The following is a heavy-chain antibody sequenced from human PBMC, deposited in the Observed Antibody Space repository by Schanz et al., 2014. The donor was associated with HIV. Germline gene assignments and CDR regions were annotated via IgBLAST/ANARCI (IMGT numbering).Heavy chain of an antibody. CDR3: ARDLHDYGDARTDY. J-gene: IGHJ4*02. V-gene: IGHV3-21*06. Sequence: QVLESGGGLVQTGGSLRLSCVASGFTFSDFSMNWVRQAPGKGLEWVSSIGSGGGYKYYADSVNGRFTISRDNAKNSLHLQMSRLGAEDTAVYYCARDLHDYGDARTDYWGQGTLVTVSS. D-gene: IGHD4-17*01. CDR2: IGSGGGYK. CDR1: GFTFSDFS.